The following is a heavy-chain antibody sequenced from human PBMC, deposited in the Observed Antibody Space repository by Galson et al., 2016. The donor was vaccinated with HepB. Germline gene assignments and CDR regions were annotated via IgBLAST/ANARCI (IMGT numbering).Heavy chain of an antibody. CDR1: GFTFSDYY. V-gene: IGHV3-11*06. Sequence: SLRLSCAASGFTFSDYYMSWIRQTPGKGLEWLSYIGPSGSYILYADSVKGRFIISRDNAKTSVYLQMNSLSDEGTALYYCARAGINRAYCGGDCSYGMDVWGQGTVVTVSS. CDR3: ARAGINRAYCGGDCSYGMDV. J-gene: IGHJ6*02. CDR2: IGPSGSYI. D-gene: IGHD2-21*01.